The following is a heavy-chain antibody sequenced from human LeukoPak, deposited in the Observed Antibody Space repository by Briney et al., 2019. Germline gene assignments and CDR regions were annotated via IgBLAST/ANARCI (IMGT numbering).Heavy chain of an antibody. CDR3: ARGRYYGSGRYYYQPFDY. CDR1: GGSFSGYY. J-gene: IGHJ4*02. D-gene: IGHD3-10*01. V-gene: IGHV4-34*01. CDR2: INHSGST. Sequence: SETLSLTCAVYGGSFSGYYWSWIRQPPGKGLEWIGEINHSGSTNYNPSLKSRVTISVDTSKKQFSLKLRSVTAADTAVYYCARGRYYGSGRYYYQPFDYWGQGTLVTVSS.